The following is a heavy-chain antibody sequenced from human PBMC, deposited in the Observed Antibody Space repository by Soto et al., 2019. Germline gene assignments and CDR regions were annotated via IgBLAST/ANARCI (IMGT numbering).Heavy chain of an antibody. CDR3: ARQIYDSDTGPNCQYYFDS. V-gene: IGHV5-10-1*01. D-gene: IGHD3-22*01. Sequence: GESLKISCKGSGYSFAGYWITWVRQKPGKGLEWMGRIDPSDSQTYYSPSFRGHVTISVTKSITTVFLQWSSLRASDTAMYYCARQIYDSDTGPNCQYYFDSWGQGTPVTVSS. J-gene: IGHJ4*01. CDR1: GYSFAGYW. CDR2: IDPSDSQT.